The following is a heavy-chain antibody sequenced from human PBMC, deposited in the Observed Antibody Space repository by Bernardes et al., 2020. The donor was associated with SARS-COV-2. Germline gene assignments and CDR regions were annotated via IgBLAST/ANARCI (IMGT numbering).Heavy chain of an antibody. CDR1: GFTFSSYA. CDR2: ISGSGGST. V-gene: IGHV3-23*01. J-gene: IGHJ6*03. Sequence: GGSLRLSCAASGFTFSSYALSWVRQAPGKGLEWVSAISGSGGSTYDADSVKGRFTISRDNSKNTLYLQMNSLRAEDTAVYYCAKVGYHYDFWSGYWAADYYYYYMDVWGKGTTVTVSS. CDR3: AKVGYHYDFWSGYWAADYYYYYMDV. D-gene: IGHD3-3*01.